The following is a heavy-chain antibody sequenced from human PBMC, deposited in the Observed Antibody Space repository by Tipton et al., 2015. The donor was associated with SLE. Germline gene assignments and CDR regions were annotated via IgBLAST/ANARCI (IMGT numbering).Heavy chain of an antibody. CDR3: ARAQRDIKTSYGTRYYYYGMDV. CDR2: TNDSGST. Sequence: TLSLTCAVYGGSLSGHRWSWIRQSPGKGLECIGETNDSGSTNYHPSLKRRATISVDRSKNQFSLKLSSVTAADTAVYYCARAQRDIKTSYGTRYYYYGMDVWGQGTPSPSP. V-gene: IGHV4-34*01. J-gene: IGHJ6*02. CDR1: GGSLSGHR. D-gene: IGHD1-14*01.